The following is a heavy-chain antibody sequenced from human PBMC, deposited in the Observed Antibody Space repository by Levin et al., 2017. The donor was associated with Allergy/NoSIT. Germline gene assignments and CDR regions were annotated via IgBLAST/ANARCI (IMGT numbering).Heavy chain of an antibody. Sequence: LSLTCAASGFYLSSLWMNWVRQAPGKGLEWVAIIKQDGSVNLYVDSVKGRFTISRDNAKNSLYLQMDSLRVEDTAVYYCAGGSGWLIDYWGQGTLVTVSS. V-gene: IGHV3-7*01. CDR2: IKQDGSVN. CDR3: AGGSGWLIDY. D-gene: IGHD6-19*01. CDR1: GFYLSSLW. J-gene: IGHJ4*02.